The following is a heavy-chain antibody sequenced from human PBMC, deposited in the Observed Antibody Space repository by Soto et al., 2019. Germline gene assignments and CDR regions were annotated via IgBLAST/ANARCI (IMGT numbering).Heavy chain of an antibody. J-gene: IGHJ6*02. D-gene: IGHD2-2*01. V-gene: IGHV1-69*08. CDR3: AREDRDRETGLVPAAIDGMDV. CDR1: GGTFSRYS. CDR2: IIPIFGIA. Sequence: QVQLVQSGAEVKKPGSSVKVSCKASGGTFSRYSITWVRQAPGHGLEWIGRIIPIFGIASYAQKFQGSVTITADESTSXAXMXXSSLRSDDTAVYYCAREDRDRETGLVPAAIDGMDVWGQGTTVTVSS.